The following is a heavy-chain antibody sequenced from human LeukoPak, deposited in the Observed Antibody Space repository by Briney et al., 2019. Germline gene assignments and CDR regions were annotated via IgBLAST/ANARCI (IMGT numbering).Heavy chain of an antibody. Sequence: PGGSLRLSCAASGFTFSRYWMSWVRQAPGKGLEWVANIKHDGSEKYYLDSVKGRFTISRDNAKNSLYLQMNSLRAEDTAVYYCARGNHYGDYSFYYFDYWGQGTLVTVSS. CDR1: GFTFSRYW. V-gene: IGHV3-7*01. D-gene: IGHD4-17*01. J-gene: IGHJ4*02. CDR2: IKHDGSEK. CDR3: ARGNHYGDYSFYYFDY.